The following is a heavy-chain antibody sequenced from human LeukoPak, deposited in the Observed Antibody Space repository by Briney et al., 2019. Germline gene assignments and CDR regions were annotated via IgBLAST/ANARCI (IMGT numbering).Heavy chain of an antibody. D-gene: IGHD6-13*01. CDR3: ARVLHSSSFSLYCFDY. Sequence: GGSLRLSCAASGFTFSSYWMSWVRQAPGKGLEWVANIKQDGSEKYYVDSVKGRFTISRDNAKNSLYLQMNSLRAEDTAVYYCARVLHSSSFSLYCFDYWGQGTLVTVSS. CDR2: IKQDGSEK. V-gene: IGHV3-7*01. J-gene: IGHJ4*02. CDR1: GFTFSSYW.